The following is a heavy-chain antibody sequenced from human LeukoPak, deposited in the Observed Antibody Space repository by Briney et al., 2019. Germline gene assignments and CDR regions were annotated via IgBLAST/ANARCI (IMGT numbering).Heavy chain of an antibody. CDR2: ISSSSSYI. D-gene: IGHD2-2*01. CDR3: ARDVCSSTSCYDTPNWFDP. J-gene: IGHJ5*02. V-gene: IGHV3-21*01. CDR1: GFTFSSYS. Sequence: GGSLRLSCAASGFTFSSYSMNWVRHAPGKGLEWVSSISSSSSYIYYADSVKGRFTISRDNVKNSLYLQMNSLRAEDTAVYYCARDVCSSTSCYDTPNWFDPWGQGTLVTVSS.